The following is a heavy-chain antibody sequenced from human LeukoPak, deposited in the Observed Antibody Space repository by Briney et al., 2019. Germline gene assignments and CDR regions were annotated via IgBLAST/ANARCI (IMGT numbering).Heavy chain of an antibody. D-gene: IGHD2-2*01. V-gene: IGHV1-18*01. CDR1: GYTFTNYG. Sequence: EASLKVSCKASGYTFTNYGINCVREAPGQGVERMGWISAYNGITLYAQKFQGRVTMTTDTSTSTAYMELKSLRSDDTAVYYCARIGCSSTSCYGNSVDPWGQGTLVTVSS. J-gene: IGHJ5*02. CDR3: ARIGCSSTSCYGNSVDP. CDR2: ISAYNGIT.